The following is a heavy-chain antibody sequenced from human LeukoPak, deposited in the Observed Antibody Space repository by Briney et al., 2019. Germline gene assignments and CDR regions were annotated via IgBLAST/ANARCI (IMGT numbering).Heavy chain of an antibody. J-gene: IGHJ4*02. CDR3: AKGDSSGYYSTFDY. D-gene: IGHD3-22*01. CDR2: ISWNSGSI. CDR1: GFTFDDYA. V-gene: IGHV3-9*03. Sequence: GGSLRLSCAASGFTFDDYAMHWVRQAPGKGLEWVSGISWNSGSIGYADSVKGRFTISRDNAKNSLYLQMNSLRAEDMALYCCAKGDSSGYYSTFDYWGQGTLVTVSS.